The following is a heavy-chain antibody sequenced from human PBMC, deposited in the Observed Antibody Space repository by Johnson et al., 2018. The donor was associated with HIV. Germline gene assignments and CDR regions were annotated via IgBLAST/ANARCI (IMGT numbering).Heavy chain of an antibody. J-gene: IGHJ3*02. V-gene: IGHV3-20*04. Sequence: VQLVESGGGVVRPGGSLRLACAASGFTFDDYDMKWVRQAPGKGLEWVSGINWNGGRTDYADSVKGRFTISRDNAKKSLYLQMNSLRAEDTALYYCAREGRYCVSGVCYCSFDMWGQGTMVTISS. CDR3: AREGRYCVSGVCYCSFDM. D-gene: IGHD2-8*01. CDR2: INWNGGRT. CDR1: GFTFDDYD.